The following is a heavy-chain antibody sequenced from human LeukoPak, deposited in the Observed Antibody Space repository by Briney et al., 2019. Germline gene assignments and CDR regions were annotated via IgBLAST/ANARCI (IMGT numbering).Heavy chain of an antibody. CDR2: IYYSGST. CDR3: ARLRDIVVVPAAPFDY. CDR1: GGSISSSSYY. J-gene: IGHJ4*02. D-gene: IGHD2-2*01. Sequence: PSETLSLTCTVSGGSISSSSYYWGWIRQPPGKGLEWIGSIYYSGSTYYNPSLKSRVTISVGTSKNQFSLKLSSVTAADTAVYYCARLRDIVVVPAAPFDYWGQGTLVTVSS. V-gene: IGHV4-39*01.